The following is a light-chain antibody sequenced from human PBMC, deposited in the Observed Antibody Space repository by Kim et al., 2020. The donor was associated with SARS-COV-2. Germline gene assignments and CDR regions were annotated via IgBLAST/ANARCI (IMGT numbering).Light chain of an antibody. V-gene: IGKV3-15*01. Sequence: AGGRAPPSCRASQSVSSNSAWYQQKPGQAPRLLIYGASTRATGFPARFSGSGSGTEFTLTISSLQYEDFAVYYCQQYNNWPLTFGGGTKVDIK. CDR1: QSVSSN. J-gene: IGKJ4*01. CDR3: QQYNNWPLT. CDR2: GAS.